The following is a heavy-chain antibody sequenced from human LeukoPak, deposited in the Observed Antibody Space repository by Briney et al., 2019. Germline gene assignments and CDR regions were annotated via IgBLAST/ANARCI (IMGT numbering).Heavy chain of an antibody. CDR1: GFTVSSNY. CDR3: ARDESSGWYDY. CDR2: IYSGGST. V-gene: IGHV3-66*01. D-gene: IGHD6-19*01. J-gene: IGHJ4*02. Sequence: PGGSLRLSCAASGFTVSSNYMSWVRQAPGKGLEWASVIYSGGSTYYADSVKGRFTISRDNSKNTLYLQMNSLRAEDTAVYYCARDESSGWYDYWGQGTLVTVSS.